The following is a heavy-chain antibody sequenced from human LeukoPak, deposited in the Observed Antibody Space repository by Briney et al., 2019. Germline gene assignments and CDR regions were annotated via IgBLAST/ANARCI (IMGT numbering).Heavy chain of an antibody. Sequence: GGSLRLSCAASGFTFSSYTMNWVRQAPGKGLGWGSSVSSSSSYIYYAASVKGRFTISRDNAKNSLYLQMNSLRAEDTAVYYCARDELWSGSAVGYWGQGTLVTVSS. J-gene: IGHJ4*02. CDR3: ARDELWSGSAVGY. V-gene: IGHV3-21*01. D-gene: IGHD3-3*01. CDR1: GFTFSSYT. CDR2: VSSSSSYI.